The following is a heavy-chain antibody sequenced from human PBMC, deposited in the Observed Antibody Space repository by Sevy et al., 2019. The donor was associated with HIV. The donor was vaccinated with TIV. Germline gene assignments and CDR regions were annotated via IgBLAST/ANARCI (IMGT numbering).Heavy chain of an antibody. CDR3: ARYYSYYDFWSGPAHNYYYGMDV. Sequence: AAVKVSCKASGGTFSSYAISWVRQAPGQGLEWMGGIIPIFRTANYSQKFQGRVTITADESTSTAYMELSSLRSEDTAVYYCARYYSYYDFWSGPAHNYYYGMDVWGQGTQVVVSS. CDR2: IIPIFRTA. V-gene: IGHV1-69*13. D-gene: IGHD3-3*01. CDR1: GGTFSSYA. J-gene: IGHJ6*02.